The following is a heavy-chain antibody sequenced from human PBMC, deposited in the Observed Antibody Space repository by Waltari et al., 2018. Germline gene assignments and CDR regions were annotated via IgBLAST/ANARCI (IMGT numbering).Heavy chain of an antibody. D-gene: IGHD3-3*01. V-gene: IGHV4-4*02. CDR3: ASLSYYDFWSGYPNYYGMDV. Sequence: QVQLQESGPGLVKPSGTLSLTCAVSGGSISSSNWWSWVRQPPGKGLEWIGEIYHSGSTNYNPSLKSRVTISVDKSKNQFSLKLSSVTAADTAVYYCASLSYYDFWSGYPNYYGMDVWGQGTTVTVSS. J-gene: IGHJ6*02. CDR2: IYHSGST. CDR1: GGSISSSNW.